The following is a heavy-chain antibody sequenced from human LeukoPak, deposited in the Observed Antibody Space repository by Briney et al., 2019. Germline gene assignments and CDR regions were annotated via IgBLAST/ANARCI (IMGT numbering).Heavy chain of an antibody. V-gene: IGHV3-15*01. Sequence: EGSLRLSCAASGFTFSNAWMSWVRQAPGKGLEWVGRIKSKTDGGTTDYAAPVKGRFTISRDDSKNTLYLQMNSLKTEDTAVYYCTTAAREMATITGFYFDYWGQGTLVTVSS. CDR2: IKSKTDGGTT. J-gene: IGHJ4*02. CDR1: GFTFSNAW. D-gene: IGHD5-24*01. CDR3: TTAAREMATITGFYFDY.